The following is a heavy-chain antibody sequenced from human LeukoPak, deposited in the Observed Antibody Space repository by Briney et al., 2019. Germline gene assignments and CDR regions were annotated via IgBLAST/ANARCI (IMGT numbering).Heavy chain of an antibody. Sequence: ASVTVSCTACGYTFTSYYMHWVRQAPGQGLEWMGIINPSGCSTSYAQKFQGRVTMTRDTSTSTVYMELSSLRSEDTAVYYCARVYSSGWYRDLGYYYYGMDVWGQGTTVTVSS. CDR1: GYTFTSYY. V-gene: IGHV1-46*01. D-gene: IGHD6-19*01. CDR3: ARVYSSGWYRDLGYYYYGMDV. CDR2: INPSGCST. J-gene: IGHJ6*02.